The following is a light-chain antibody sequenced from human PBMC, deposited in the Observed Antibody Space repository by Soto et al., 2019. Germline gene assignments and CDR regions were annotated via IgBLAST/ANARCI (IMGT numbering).Light chain of an antibody. CDR2: GAS. CDR3: QQYGSSPIT. V-gene: IGKV3-15*01. J-gene: IGKJ5*01. CDR1: QSVNTN. Sequence: DIVITQSPATLSVSPGERATFSCRASQSVNTNLAWYQLKPGQAPRLIVYGASIRATGIPARFSGSWSGTEYSLTISSLQSEDVAVYYCQQYGSSPITLCQGTRLEI.